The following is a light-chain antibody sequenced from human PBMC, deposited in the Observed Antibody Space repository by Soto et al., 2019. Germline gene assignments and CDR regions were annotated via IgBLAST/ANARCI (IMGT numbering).Light chain of an antibody. J-gene: IGKJ1*01. CDR2: DAS. CDR1: QTVRNNY. Sequence: EYVLTQSPGTLSLSTGETATLSCRASQTVRNNYLAWYQQKPGQAPRLLIYDASSRATGIPDRFSGSGSGTDFTLTISRLEPEDFALYYCQESGTSPQTFCQGTKVDIK. CDR3: QESGTSPQT. V-gene: IGKV3-20*01.